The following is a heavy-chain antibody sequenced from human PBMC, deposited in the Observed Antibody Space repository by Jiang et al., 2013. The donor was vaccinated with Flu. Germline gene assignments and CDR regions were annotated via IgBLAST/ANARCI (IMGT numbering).Heavy chain of an antibody. D-gene: IGHD2-2*01. CDR3: ARGYEGWYYYYYGMDV. V-gene: IGHV1-2*04. CDR2: INPNSGGT. J-gene: IGHJ6*02. Sequence: MHWVRQAPGQGLEWMGWINPNSGGTNYAQKFQGWVTMTRDTSISTAYMELSRLRSDDTAVYYCARGYEGWYYYYYGMDVWGQGTTVTVSS.